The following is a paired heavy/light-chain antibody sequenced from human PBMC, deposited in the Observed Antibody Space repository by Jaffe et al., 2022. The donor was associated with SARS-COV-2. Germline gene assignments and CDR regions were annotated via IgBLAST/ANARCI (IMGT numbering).Light chain of an antibody. J-gene: IGLJ3*02. CDR1: SGSIASNY. Sequence: NFMLTQPHSVSESPGKTITISCTRSSGSIASNYVQWYQQRPGSSPTTVIYEDNQRPSGVPDRFSGSIDSSSNSASLTISGLKTEDEADYYCQSDDSTYQVFGGGTKLTVL. CDR3: QSDDSTYQV. V-gene: IGLV6-57*01. CDR2: EDN.
Heavy chain of an antibody. CDR1: GFTFSSYG. J-gene: IGHJ4*02. V-gene: IGHV3-30*18. Sequence: QVQLVESGGGVVQPGRSLRLSCVVSGFTFSSYGMHWVRQAPGKGLEWVAVISYDGRNKYYADSVKGRFTISRDNSKSTLYLQMTSLRAEDTAEYYCAKAHRGSSWYYFDYWGQGILVTVSS. D-gene: IGHD6-13*01. CDR2: ISYDGRNK. CDR3: AKAHRGSSWYYFDY.